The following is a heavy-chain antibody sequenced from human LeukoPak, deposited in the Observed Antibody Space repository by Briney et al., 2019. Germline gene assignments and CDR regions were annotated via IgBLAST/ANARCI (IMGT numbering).Heavy chain of an antibody. V-gene: IGHV1-18*01. Sequence: ASVKVSCKASGYTFVTYGINWVRQAPGQGPEWIGWISTCNGNTKYALKFQDRVTLTRDTSTTTAYMELKSLTSDDRAVYYCARASFDHWGQGTLVIVSS. CDR2: ISTCNGNT. CDR1: GYTFVTYG. CDR3: ARASFDH. J-gene: IGHJ4*02.